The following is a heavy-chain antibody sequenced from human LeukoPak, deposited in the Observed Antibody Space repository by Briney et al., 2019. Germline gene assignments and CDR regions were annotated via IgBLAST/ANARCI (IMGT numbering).Heavy chain of an antibody. CDR1: GFTFGNSW. V-gene: IGHV3-30-3*01. Sequence: GGSLRLSCAASGFTFGNSWMTWVRQAPGKGLEWVAVISYDGSNKYYADSVKGRFPISRDNSKNTLYLQMNSLRAEDTAVYYCARDALLRFLEWHSNWFDPWGQGTLVTVSS. D-gene: IGHD3-3*01. CDR2: ISYDGSNK. J-gene: IGHJ5*02. CDR3: ARDALLRFLEWHSNWFDP.